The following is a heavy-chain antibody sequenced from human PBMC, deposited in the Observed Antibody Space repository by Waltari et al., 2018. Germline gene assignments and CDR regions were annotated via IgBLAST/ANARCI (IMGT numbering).Heavy chain of an antibody. J-gene: IGHJ4*02. D-gene: IGHD6-19*01. CDR1: GGSISSYY. CDR3: AGGEESSGWNY. V-gene: IGHV4-59*01. Sequence: QVRLQESGPGLVKPSETLSLTCTVSGGSISSYYWSWIRQPPGKGLEWIGYIYYSGSTNYNPSLKRRVTITVETSKNQFSLKLSSVTAADTAVDYCAGGEESSGWNYWGQGTLVTVSS. CDR2: IYYSGST.